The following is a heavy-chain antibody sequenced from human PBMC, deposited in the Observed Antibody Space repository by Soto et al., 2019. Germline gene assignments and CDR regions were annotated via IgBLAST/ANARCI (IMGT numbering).Heavy chain of an antibody. CDR3: ARHLTYCSAGSCYSDFPYYGMDV. V-gene: IGHV4-39*01. CDR2: IFYSGST. J-gene: IGHJ6*02. CDR1: GGSIRSSCYY. Sequence: SETLSLTCTVSGGSIRSSCYYWGWLRQPPGKGLEWIGSIFYSGSTYYNPSLKSRVTISVDTSKNQFSLKLSSVTAADTAVYYCARHLTYCSAGSCYSDFPYYGMDVWGQGTTVT. D-gene: IGHD2-15*01.